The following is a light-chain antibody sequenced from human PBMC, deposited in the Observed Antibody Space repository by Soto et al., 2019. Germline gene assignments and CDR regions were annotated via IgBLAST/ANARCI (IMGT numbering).Light chain of an antibody. Sequence: EIAMTQSPVTLSASPGERVTLSCRASQSVNINLAWYQQRPGQAPRVLIYGASDRASGIPDRFSGSGSGTDFSLTIGSLEPDDFALYYCQQYKDSLPLAFGGGTRVEIK. CDR1: QSVNIN. CDR3: QQYKDSLPLA. J-gene: IGKJ4*01. V-gene: IGKV3D-15*01. CDR2: GAS.